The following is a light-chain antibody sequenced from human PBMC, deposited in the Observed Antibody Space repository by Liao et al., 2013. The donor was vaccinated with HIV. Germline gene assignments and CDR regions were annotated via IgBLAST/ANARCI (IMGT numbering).Light chain of an antibody. Sequence: ELTQPPSVSVAPGKTARITCGGNNIGSKSVHWYQQKPGQAPVLVIYYDSDRPSGIPERVSGSNSGNTATLTISRVEAGDEADYYCQVWDSSSDHPGVFGTGTKVTVL. CDR2: YDS. J-gene: IGLJ1*01. CDR3: QVWDSSSDHPGV. V-gene: IGLV3-21*04. CDR1: NIGSKS.